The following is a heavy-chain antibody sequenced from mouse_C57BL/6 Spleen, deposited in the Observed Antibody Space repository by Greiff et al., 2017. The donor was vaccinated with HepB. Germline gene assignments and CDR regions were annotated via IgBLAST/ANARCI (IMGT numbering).Heavy chain of an antibody. CDR1: GFTFSDYY. CDR2: INYDGSST. D-gene: IGHD1-1*02. CDR3: ARDLVSGAMDY. J-gene: IGHJ4*01. V-gene: IGHV5-16*01. Sequence: EVMLVESEGGLVQPGSSMKLSCTASGFTFSDYYMAWVRQVPEKGLEWVANINYDGSSTYYLDSLKSRFIISRDNAKNILYLQMSSLKSEDTATYYCARDLVSGAMDYWGQGTSVTVSS.